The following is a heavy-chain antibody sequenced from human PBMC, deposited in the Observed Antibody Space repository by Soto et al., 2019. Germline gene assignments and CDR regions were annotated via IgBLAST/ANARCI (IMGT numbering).Heavy chain of an antibody. D-gene: IGHD3-10*02. CDR3: ATEGFLFGSPHNYYFDY. CDR1: GFTISTYW. J-gene: IGHJ4*02. Sequence: PGGSLRLSCAVSGFTISTYWMLWVRQAPGKGLEWMGGFDPEDGETIYAQKFQGRVTMTEDTSTDTAYMELSSLRSEDTAVYYCATEGFLFGSPHNYYFDYWGQGTLATVSS. CDR2: FDPEDGET. V-gene: IGHV1-24*01.